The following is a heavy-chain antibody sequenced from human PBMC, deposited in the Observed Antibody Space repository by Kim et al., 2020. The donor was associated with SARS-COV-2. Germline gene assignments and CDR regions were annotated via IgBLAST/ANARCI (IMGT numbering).Heavy chain of an antibody. CDR1: GYTFTYRY. Sequence: SVKVSCKASGYTFTYRYLHWVRQAPGQALEWMGWITPFNGNTNYAQKFQDRVTITRDRSMSTAYMELSSMRSEDTAMYYCASSPILVGATTAGGIDYWGQGTLVTVSS. D-gene: IGHD1-26*01. J-gene: IGHJ4*02. V-gene: IGHV1-45*02. CDR2: ITPFNGNT. CDR3: ASSPILVGATTAGGIDY.